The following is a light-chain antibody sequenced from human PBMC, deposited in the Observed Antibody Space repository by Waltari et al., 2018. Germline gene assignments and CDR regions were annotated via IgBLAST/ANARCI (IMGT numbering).Light chain of an antibody. Sequence: QSALTQPASVSGSPGQSITISCTGTSRDVGGYNSVSWYQQHPGRAPQIIIFDVTYRPSGVSDRCAGSKSGNTASLTISGLQAEDEADYYCSSYTRSRTLVFGGGTRVTVL. CDR2: DVT. J-gene: IGLJ3*02. CDR1: SRDVGGYNS. CDR3: SSYTRSRTLV. V-gene: IGLV2-14*03.